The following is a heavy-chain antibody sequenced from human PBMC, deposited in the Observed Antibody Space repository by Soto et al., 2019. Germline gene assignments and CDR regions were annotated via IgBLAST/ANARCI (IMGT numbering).Heavy chain of an antibody. CDR3: AKDVVVGATTGLGDYYYYYGMDV. CDR2: ISYDGSNK. D-gene: IGHD1-26*01. Sequence: VQLVESGGGVVQPGRSLRLSCVASGFTFSSYGMHWVRQAPGKGLEWVAVISYDGSNKYYADSVKGRFTISRDNSKNTLYLPMNSLRAEDTAVYYCAKDVVVGATTGLGDYYYYYGMDVWGQGTTVTVSS. V-gene: IGHV3-30*18. J-gene: IGHJ6*02. CDR1: GFTFSSYG.